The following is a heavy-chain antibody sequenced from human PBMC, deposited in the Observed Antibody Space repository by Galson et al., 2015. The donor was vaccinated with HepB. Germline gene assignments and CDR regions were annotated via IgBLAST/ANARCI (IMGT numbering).Heavy chain of an antibody. CDR2: ISTTGDNT. J-gene: IGHJ4*02. CDR1: GFTFSNYA. CDR3: PKSAVRRTSTFYDY. Sequence: SLRLSCAASGFTFSNYAMHWVRQAPGKGLEWVSTISTTGDNTSSADSVKGRFTISRDNSKNTLYLQMNSLRADDTAVYYCPKSAVRRTSTFYDYWGQGTQVTVSS. V-gene: IGHV3-23*01. D-gene: IGHD1-1*01.